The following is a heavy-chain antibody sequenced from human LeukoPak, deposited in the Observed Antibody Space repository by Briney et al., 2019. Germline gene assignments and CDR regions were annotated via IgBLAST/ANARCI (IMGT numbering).Heavy chain of an antibody. J-gene: IGHJ4*02. Sequence: GGSLRLSCAASGFTFSSYWMSWVRQAPGKGLEWVANVNKDGSDKYYVDSVEGRFTISRDNAKNSLYLQMNSLRAEDTAVYYCARWAGGFDYWGQGTLVTVAS. CDR1: GFTFSSYW. CDR2: VNKDGSDK. V-gene: IGHV3-7*04. D-gene: IGHD1-26*01. CDR3: ARWAGGFDY.